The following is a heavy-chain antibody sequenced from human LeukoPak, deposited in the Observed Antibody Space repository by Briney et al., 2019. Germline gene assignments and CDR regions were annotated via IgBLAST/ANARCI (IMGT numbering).Heavy chain of an antibody. J-gene: IGHJ3*02. V-gene: IGHV3-33*08. CDR1: GFTVSSNY. CDR2: IWYDGSNK. Sequence: GGSLRLSCAASGFTVSSNYMSRVRQAPGKGLEWVAVIWYDGSNKYYADSVKGRFTISRDNSKNTLYLQMNSLRAEDTAVYYCHMYYYDSSGHRAFDIWGQGTMVTVSS. CDR3: HMYYYDSSGHRAFDI. D-gene: IGHD3-22*01.